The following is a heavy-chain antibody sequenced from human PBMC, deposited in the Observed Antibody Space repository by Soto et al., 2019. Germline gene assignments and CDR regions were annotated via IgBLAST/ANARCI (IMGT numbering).Heavy chain of an antibody. D-gene: IGHD4-17*01. Sequence: PGGSLRLSCAASGFTFSSYSMNWVRQAPGKGLEWVSYISSSSSTIYYADSVKGRFTISRDNSKNTLYLQMNSLRAEDTAVYYCAKTTVTTYYYYGMDVWGQGTTVTVSS. CDR3: AKTTVTTYYYYGMDV. CDR2: ISSSSSTI. V-gene: IGHV3-48*01. CDR1: GFTFSSYS. J-gene: IGHJ6*02.